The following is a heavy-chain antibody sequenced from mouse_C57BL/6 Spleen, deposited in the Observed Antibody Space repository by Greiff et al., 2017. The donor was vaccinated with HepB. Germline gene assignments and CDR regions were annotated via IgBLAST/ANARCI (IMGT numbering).Heavy chain of an antibody. J-gene: IGHJ4*01. CDR1: GYTFTSYW. V-gene: IGHV1-69*01. Sequence: VQLQQPGAELVMPGASVKLSCKASGYTFTSYWMHWVTQRPGQGLEWIGEIDPSDSYTNYNQKFKGQSTLTVDKSSSTAYMQLSSLTSEDAAVYYCARRGVVEDYAMDYWGQGTSVTVSS. CDR2: IDPSDSYT. CDR3: ARRGVVEDYAMDY. D-gene: IGHD1-1*01.